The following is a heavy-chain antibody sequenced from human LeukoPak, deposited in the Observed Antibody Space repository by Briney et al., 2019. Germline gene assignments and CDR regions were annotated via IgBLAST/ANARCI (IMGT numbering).Heavy chain of an antibody. CDR1: GFTFSNYA. V-gene: IGHV3-23*01. CDR2: ISGSGVNT. Sequence: GGSLRLSCAASGFTFSNYAMSWVRQAPGKGLEWVSAISGSGVNTYYADSAKGRFTISRDNSESTLYLQMNSLRVEDTAVYYCAKDRYAGRYWGQGILVTVSS. CDR3: AKDRYAGRY. J-gene: IGHJ4*02. D-gene: IGHD5-12*01.